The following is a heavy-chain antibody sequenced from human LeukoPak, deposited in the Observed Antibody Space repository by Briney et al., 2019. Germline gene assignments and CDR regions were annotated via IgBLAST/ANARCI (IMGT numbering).Heavy chain of an antibody. CDR2: IWYDGSNK. J-gene: IGHJ4*02. V-gene: IGHV3-33*01. Sequence: GGSLRLSCAAFGFTFSSYGMHWVRQAPGKGLEWVAVIWYDGSNKYYADSVKGRFTISRDNSKNTLYLQMNSLRAEDTAVYYCARGASGSYASDYWGQGTLVTVSS. CDR3: ARGASGSYASDY. D-gene: IGHD1-26*01. CDR1: GFTFSSYG.